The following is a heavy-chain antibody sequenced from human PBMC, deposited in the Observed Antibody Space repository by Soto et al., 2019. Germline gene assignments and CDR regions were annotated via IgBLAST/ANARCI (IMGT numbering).Heavy chain of an antibody. Sequence: QLHLVESGGGVVRPGESLRLSCVDSGFSFRTYPMHWVRQAPGKGLEWEALISYDGSSEAYGESVRDRFTVSRDNSKNTLYLQLNSLRPEDTAVYYCATSSGYLNYFDYWGQGTLVTVSS. CDR1: GFSFRTYP. CDR2: ISYDGSSE. J-gene: IGHJ4*02. CDR3: ATSSGYLNYFDY. V-gene: IGHV3-30-3*01. D-gene: IGHD6-19*01.